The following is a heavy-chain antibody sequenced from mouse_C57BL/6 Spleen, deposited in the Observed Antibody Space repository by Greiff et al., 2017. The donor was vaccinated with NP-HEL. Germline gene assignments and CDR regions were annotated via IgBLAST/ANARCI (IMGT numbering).Heavy chain of an antibody. V-gene: IGHV1-52*01. CDR1: GYTFTSYW. D-gene: IGHD1-1*01. CDR3: ARRITTVVAHWYFDV. Sequence: VQLQQPGAELVRPGSSVKLSCKASGYTFTSYWMHWVKQRPIQGLEWIGNIDPSDSETHYNQKFKDKATLTVDKSSSTAYMQLSSLTSEDSAVYYGARRITTVVAHWYFDVWGTGTTVTVSS. CDR2: IDPSDSET. J-gene: IGHJ1*03.